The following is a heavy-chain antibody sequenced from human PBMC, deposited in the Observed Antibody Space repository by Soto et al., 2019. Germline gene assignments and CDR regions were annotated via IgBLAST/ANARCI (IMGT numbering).Heavy chain of an antibody. CDR1: GFIFSDYY. CDR3: ARDRGYYDSSGYFDY. V-gene: IGHV3-11*01. CDR2: ISSSDNII. J-gene: IGHJ4*02. Sequence: PGGSLRLSCPASGFIFSDYYMSWIRQAPGKGLEWISYISSSDNIIYYADSVKGRFTISRDNAKNSLYLQMNSLRAEDTAVYYCARDRGYYDSSGYFDYWGQGTLVTSPQ. D-gene: IGHD3-22*01.